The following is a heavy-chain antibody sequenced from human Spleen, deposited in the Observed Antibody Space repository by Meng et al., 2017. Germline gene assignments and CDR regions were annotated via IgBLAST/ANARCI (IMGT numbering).Heavy chain of an antibody. CDR2: ISSSGSIK. D-gene: IGHD5-12*01. Sequence: GESLKISCAASGFTFSDYYMTWIRQAPGEGLEWVSYISSSGSIKYYADSVKGRFTISRDDSKNTVYLQMNSLKTEDTAVYYCSGHIDYWGQGTLVTVSS. CDR3: SGHIDY. J-gene: IGHJ4*02. V-gene: IGHV3-11*01. CDR1: GFTFSDYY.